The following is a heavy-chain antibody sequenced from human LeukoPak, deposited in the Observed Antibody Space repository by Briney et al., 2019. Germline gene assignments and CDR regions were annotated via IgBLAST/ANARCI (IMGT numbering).Heavy chain of an antibody. D-gene: IGHD2-2*01. CDR3: ARDLEVVPAATGCFDY. V-gene: IGHV3-66*01. Sequence: PGGSLRLSCAASGFTVSSNYMSWVRQAPGKGLEWVSIIYSGGSTYYADSVKGRFTISRETSKNTLYLQMNSLRAEDTAVYYCARDLEVVPAATGCFDYWGQGTLVTVSS. J-gene: IGHJ4*02. CDR2: IYSGGST. CDR1: GFTVSSNY.